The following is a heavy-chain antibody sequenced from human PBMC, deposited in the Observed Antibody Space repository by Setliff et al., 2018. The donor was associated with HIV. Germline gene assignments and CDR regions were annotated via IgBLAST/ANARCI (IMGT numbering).Heavy chain of an antibody. CDR1: GGSISNYY. Sequence: TLSLTCSISGGSISNYYWSWIRQPAGKGLEWIGRIYTSGSTNYNPSLKSRVTISLDTSKNQFSLKLSSVTAADTAVYYCARDQADVYNYLLSGAFDFWGQGAMVTVSS. CDR3: ARDQADVYNYLLSGAFDF. D-gene: IGHD3-10*01. CDR2: IYTSGST. V-gene: IGHV4-4*07. J-gene: IGHJ3*01.